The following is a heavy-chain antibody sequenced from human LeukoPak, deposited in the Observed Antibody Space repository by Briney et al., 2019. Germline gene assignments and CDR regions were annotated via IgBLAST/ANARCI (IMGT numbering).Heavy chain of an antibody. Sequence: PGGSLRLSCAASGFTFNNYNMNWVRQAPGKGLEWVSSISSISSSYIYYADSVKGRFTISRDNARNSLYLQMNSLRAEDTAVYYCAGGGSPVDYWGQGTLVTVSS. J-gene: IGHJ4*02. CDR2: ISSISSSYI. D-gene: IGHD6-13*01. CDR1: GFTFNNYN. V-gene: IGHV3-21*01. CDR3: AGGGSPVDY.